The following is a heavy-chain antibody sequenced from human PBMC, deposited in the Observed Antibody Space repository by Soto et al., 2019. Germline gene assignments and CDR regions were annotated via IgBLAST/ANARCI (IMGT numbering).Heavy chain of an antibody. J-gene: IGHJ4*02. CDR3: AKDRAGVLLWFGESPLGDY. V-gene: IGHV3-30*18. D-gene: IGHD3-10*01. CDR1: GFTFSSYG. Sequence: QVQLVESGGGVVHPGRSLRLSCAASGFTFSSYGMHWVRQAPGKGLEWVAVISYDGSNKYYADSVKGRFTISRDNSKNTLYLQMNSLRAEDTAVYYCAKDRAGVLLWFGESPLGDYWGQGTLVTVSS. CDR2: ISYDGSNK.